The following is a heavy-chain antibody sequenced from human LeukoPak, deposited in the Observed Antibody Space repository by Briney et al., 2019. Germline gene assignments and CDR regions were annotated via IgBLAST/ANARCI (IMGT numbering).Heavy chain of an antibody. CDR1: GFTFSSYA. D-gene: IGHD3-3*01. CDR2: ISYDESNK. V-gene: IGHV3-30-3*01. Sequence: GGSLRLSCAASGFTFSSYAMHWVRQAPGKGLEWVAIISYDESNKYYADSVKGRFTISRDNSKNTLYLQMNSLRAEDTAVYYCAKITEWLSPYYYGMDVWGQGTTVTVSS. CDR3: AKITEWLSPYYYGMDV. J-gene: IGHJ6*02.